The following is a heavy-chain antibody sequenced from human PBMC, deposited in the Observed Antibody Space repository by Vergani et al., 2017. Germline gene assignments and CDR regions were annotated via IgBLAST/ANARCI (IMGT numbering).Heavy chain of an antibody. J-gene: IGHJ6*02. Sequence: EVQLVQSGAEVKKPGESLKISCKGSGYSFTSYWIGWVRQMPGKGLEWMGIIYPGDSDNRYSPSFQGQVTISADKSISTAYLQWSSLKASDTAMYYCARHGGEGLAVADYYYYYGMDVWGQGTTVTVSS. V-gene: IGHV5-51*01. CDR2: IYPGDSDN. CDR3: ARHGGEGLAVADYYYYYGMDV. CDR1: GYSFTSYW. D-gene: IGHD6-19*01.